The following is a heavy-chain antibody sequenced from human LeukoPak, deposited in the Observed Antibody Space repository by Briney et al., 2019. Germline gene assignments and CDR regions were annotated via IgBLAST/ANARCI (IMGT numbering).Heavy chain of an antibody. CDR3: AKVGEQWLPMGDYFDY. D-gene: IGHD6-19*01. CDR1: GFTFSSYA. CDR2: IWYDGSNK. V-gene: IGHV3-30*02. Sequence: SGGSLRLSCAASGFTFSSYAMHWVRQAPGKGLEWVAVIWYDGSNKYYADSVKGRFTISRDNSKNTLYLQMNSLRAEDTAVYYCAKVGEQWLPMGDYFDYWGQGTLVTVSS. J-gene: IGHJ4*02.